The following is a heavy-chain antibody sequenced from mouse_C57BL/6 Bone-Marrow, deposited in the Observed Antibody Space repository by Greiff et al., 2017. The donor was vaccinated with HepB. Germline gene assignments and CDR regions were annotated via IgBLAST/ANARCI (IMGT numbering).Heavy chain of an antibody. J-gene: IGHJ1*03. CDR1: GYTFTSYW. CDR2: INPSSGYT. D-gene: IGHD1-1*01. V-gene: IGHV1-7*01. CDR3: ARNPLITTVVAHWYFDV. Sequence: QVQLQQSGAELAKPGASVKLSCKASGYTFTSYWMHWVKQRPGQGLEWIGNINPSSGYTKYNQKFKDKATLTADKSSSTAYMQLSSLTYEDAAVYYCARNPLITTVVAHWYFDVWGTGTTVTVSS.